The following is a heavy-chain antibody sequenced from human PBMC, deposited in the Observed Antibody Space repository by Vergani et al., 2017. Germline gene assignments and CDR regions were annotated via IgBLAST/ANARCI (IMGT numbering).Heavy chain of an antibody. J-gene: IGHJ4*02. CDR2: INPRDGHT. CDR1: GYTFSNYY. Sequence: QVQVGQSGAEGKKSGASVKVSCKTSGYTFSNYYMLWVRQAPGRGLEWMGIINPRDGHTNYAQKFQGRVTMTRDTSTSTVYMELSSLRSEDSAIYYCARVDYGILTGYLYWGQGTLVTVSA. D-gene: IGHD3-9*01. V-gene: IGHV1-46*03. CDR3: ARVDYGILTGYLY.